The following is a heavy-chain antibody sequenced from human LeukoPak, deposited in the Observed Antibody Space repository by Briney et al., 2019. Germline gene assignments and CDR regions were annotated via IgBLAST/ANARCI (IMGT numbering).Heavy chain of an antibody. CDR1: GGSISSYY. CDR3: AITHRQWLVKGGDAFDI. V-gene: IGHV4-59*01. Sequence: SETLSLTCTVSGGSISSYYWSWIRQPPGKGLEWIGYIYYSGSTNYNPSLKSRVTISVDTSKNQLSLKLSSVTAADTAVYYCAITHRQWLVKGGDAFDIWGQGTMVTVSS. CDR2: IYYSGST. D-gene: IGHD6-19*01. J-gene: IGHJ3*02.